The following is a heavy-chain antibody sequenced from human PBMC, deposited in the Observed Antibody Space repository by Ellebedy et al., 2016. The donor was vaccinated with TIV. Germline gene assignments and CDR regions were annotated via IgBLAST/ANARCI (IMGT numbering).Heavy chain of an antibody. CDR3: AKDRTPGDGYWVFDD. J-gene: IGHJ4*02. D-gene: IGHD5-18*01. V-gene: IGHV4-59*01. Sequence: MPSETLSLTCTVSGGSISTSYWSRIRQPPGKGLEWIGYIYYSGSTNYNPSLKSRVTISVDTSKNQFSLKLSSVTAADTAVYFCAKDRTPGDGYWVFDDWGQGTLVTVSS. CDR2: IYYSGST. CDR1: GGSISTSY.